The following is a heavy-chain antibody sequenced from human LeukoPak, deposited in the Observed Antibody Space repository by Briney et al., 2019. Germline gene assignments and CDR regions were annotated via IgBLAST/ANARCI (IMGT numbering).Heavy chain of an antibody. CDR2: LSGSGGSP. D-gene: IGHD3-10*01. V-gene: IGHV3-23*01. CDR1: GFTFKSYA. J-gene: IGHJ4*02. Sequence: GGSLRLSCAASGFTFKSYAMSWVRQAPGKGLEWVSALSGSGGSPYDADAVKGRFIISRDNSKNTLYLQMNSLRAEDTAVYYCAKDRVVRGVRGGFDYWGQGTLVTVSS. CDR3: AKDRVVRGVRGGFDY.